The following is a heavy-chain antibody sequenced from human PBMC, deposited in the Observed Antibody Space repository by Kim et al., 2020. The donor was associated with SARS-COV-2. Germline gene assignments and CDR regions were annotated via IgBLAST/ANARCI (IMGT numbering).Heavy chain of an antibody. V-gene: IGHV3-9*01. Sequence: GGSLRLSCAASGFTFDDYAMHWVRQAPGKGLEWVSGISWNSGSIGYADSVKGRFTISRDNAKNSLYLQMNSLRAEDTALYYCAKDGNDVVVVAANYYYY. CDR3: AKDGNDVVVVAANYYYY. CDR2: ISWNSGSI. D-gene: IGHD2-15*01. J-gene: IGHJ6*03. CDR1: GFTFDDYA.